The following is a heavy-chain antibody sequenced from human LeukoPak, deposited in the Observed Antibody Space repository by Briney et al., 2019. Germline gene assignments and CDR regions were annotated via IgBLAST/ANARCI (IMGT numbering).Heavy chain of an antibody. CDR3: ARDLIGGGGGY. Sequence: QAGGSLRLSCAASGFTFSSYSMNWVRQAPGKGLEWVSYISSSSSTIYYADSVKGRFTISRDNAKNSLYLQMNSLRAEDTAVYYCARDLIGGGGGYWGQGTLVTVSS. J-gene: IGHJ4*02. CDR2: ISSSSSTI. D-gene: IGHD3-16*01. V-gene: IGHV3-48*01. CDR1: GFTFSSYS.